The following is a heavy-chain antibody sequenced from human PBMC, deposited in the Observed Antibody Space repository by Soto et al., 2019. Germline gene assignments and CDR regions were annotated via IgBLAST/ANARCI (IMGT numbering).Heavy chain of an antibody. V-gene: IGHV3-23*01. CDR3: AKDMMGWAARAMDY. D-gene: IGHD3-16*01. CDR2: ISGSGGST. Sequence: GGSLRLSCAASGFTFSSYAMSWVRQAPGKGLEWVSAISGSGGSTYYAHSVKGRFTISRDNSKNTLYLQMNSLRAEDTAVYYCAKDMMGWAARAMDYGGQGTLVTVSS. CDR1: GFTFSSYA. J-gene: IGHJ4*02.